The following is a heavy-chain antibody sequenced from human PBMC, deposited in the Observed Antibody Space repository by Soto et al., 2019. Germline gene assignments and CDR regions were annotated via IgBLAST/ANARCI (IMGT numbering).Heavy chain of an antibody. CDR1: GGTFSSYA. Sequence: ASVKVSCKASGGTFSSYAISWVRQAPGQGLEWMGGIIPIFGTANYAQKFQGRVTITADESTSTAYMELSSLRSEDTAVYYCARIRRLRNFYYYYGMDVWGQGTTVTVSS. CDR2: IIPIFGTA. J-gene: IGHJ6*02. CDR3: ARIRRLRNFYYYYGMDV. V-gene: IGHV1-69*13.